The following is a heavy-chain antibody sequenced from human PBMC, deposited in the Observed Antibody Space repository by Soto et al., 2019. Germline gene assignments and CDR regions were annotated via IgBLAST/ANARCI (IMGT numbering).Heavy chain of an antibody. V-gene: IGHV1-8*01. CDR3: ARVPDGYSYYYGMDV. J-gene: IGHJ6*02. Sequence: GASVKVSCKASGYTFTSYDINWVRQATGQGLEWMGWMNPNSGNTGYAQKFKGRVTMTRNTSISTAYMELSSLRSEDTAVYYCARVPDGYSYYYGMDVWGQGTTVTVSS. D-gene: IGHD2-21*01. CDR1: GYTFTSYD. CDR2: MNPNSGNT.